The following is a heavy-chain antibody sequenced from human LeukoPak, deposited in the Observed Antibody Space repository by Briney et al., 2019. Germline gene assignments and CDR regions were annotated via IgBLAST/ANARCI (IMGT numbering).Heavy chain of an antibody. CDR2: TNTAGNTI. CDR3: ARGTPRGGDY. D-gene: IGHD3-10*01. J-gene: IGHJ4*02. Sequence: GGSLRLSCAASGSTFRDYFMSWIRQAPGKGLEWVAYTNTAGNTIYYADSVKGRFTISRDNAKNSLYLQMNSLRAEDTAVYYCARGTPRGGDYWGQGTLVTVSS. CDR1: GSTFRDYF. V-gene: IGHV3-11*04.